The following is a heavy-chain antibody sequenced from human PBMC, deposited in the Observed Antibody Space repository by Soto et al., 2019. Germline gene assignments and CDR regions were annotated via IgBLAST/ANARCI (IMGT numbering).Heavy chain of an antibody. V-gene: IGHV3-23*01. CDR1: GFTFSSYA. CDR2: ISGSGGST. CDR3: ASRYCSGGIFSSPVTYNWLDP. D-gene: IGHD2-15*01. J-gene: IGHJ5*02. Sequence: GSLRLSCAASGFTFSSYAMSWVRQAPGKGLEWVSAISGSGGSTYYADSVKGRFTISRDNSKNTLYLQMNSLRAEDTAVYYCASRYCSGGIFSSPVTYNWLDPWGQGT.